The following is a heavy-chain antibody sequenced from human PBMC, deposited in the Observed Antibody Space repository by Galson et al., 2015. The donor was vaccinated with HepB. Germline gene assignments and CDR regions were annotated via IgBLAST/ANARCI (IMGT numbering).Heavy chain of an antibody. CDR3: AREVSSGRGYYMDV. Sequence: SLRLSCAASGFTFSSYGMHWVRQAPGKGLEWVAVIWYDGSNKYYADSVKGRFTISRDNSKNTLYLQMNSLRAEDTAVYYCAREVSSGRGYYMDVWGKGTTVTVSS. CDR2: IWYDGSNK. D-gene: IGHD6-19*01. V-gene: IGHV3-33*01. CDR1: GFTFSSYG. J-gene: IGHJ6*03.